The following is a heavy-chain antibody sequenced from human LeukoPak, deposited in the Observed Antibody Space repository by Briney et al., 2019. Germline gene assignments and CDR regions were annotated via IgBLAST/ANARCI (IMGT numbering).Heavy chain of an antibody. V-gene: IGHV1-69*06. Sequence: ASVKVSCKASGYTFTSYGISWVRQAPGQGLEWMGGIIPIFGTANYAQKFQGRVTITADKSTSTAYMELSSLRSEDTAVYYCARPGPATGSNFIFDYWGQGTLVTVSS. CDR3: ARPGPATGSNFIFDY. J-gene: IGHJ4*02. CDR1: GYTFTSYG. CDR2: IIPIFGTA. D-gene: IGHD3-9*01.